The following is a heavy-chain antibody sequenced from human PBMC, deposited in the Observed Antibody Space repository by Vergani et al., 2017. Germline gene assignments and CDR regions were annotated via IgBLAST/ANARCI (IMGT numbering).Heavy chain of an antibody. Sequence: QVQLVQSGAEVKKPGASVKVSCKASGYTFTGYYMHWVRQAHGQGLEWMGWINPNSGGTNYAQKFQGRVTMTRDTSISTAYMELSRLRSDDTAVYYCARDPQQLVRGGLFDPWGQGTLVTVSS. CDR1: GYTFTGYY. CDR3: ARDPQQLVRGGLFDP. CDR2: INPNSGGT. V-gene: IGHV1-2*02. D-gene: IGHD6-13*01. J-gene: IGHJ5*02.